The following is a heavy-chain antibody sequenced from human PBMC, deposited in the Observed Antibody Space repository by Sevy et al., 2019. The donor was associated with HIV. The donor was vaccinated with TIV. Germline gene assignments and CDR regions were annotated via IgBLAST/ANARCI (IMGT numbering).Heavy chain of an antibody. J-gene: IGHJ4*02. CDR3: AKDTSSEEDYFDY. D-gene: IGHD6-19*01. Sequence: GGSLRLSCAASGFTFDDYAMHWVRQAPGKGLEWVSGISWNSGSIGYADSVKGRFTISRDSAKNSLYLQMNSLRAEDTALYYCAKDTSSEEDYFDYWGQGTLVTVSS. V-gene: IGHV3-9*01. CDR1: GFTFDDYA. CDR2: ISWNSGSI.